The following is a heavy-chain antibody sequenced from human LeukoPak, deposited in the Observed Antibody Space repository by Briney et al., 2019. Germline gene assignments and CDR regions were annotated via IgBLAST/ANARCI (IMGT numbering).Heavy chain of an antibody. V-gene: IGHV6-1*01. Sequence: SQTPSLTCAISGDSVSSNSAAWNWIRQSPSRGLEWLGRTYYRSKWYNDYAVSVKSRITINPDTSKNQFSLQLNSVTPEDTTVYYCARDLSGYYFGGRSGYYYMDVWGKGTTVTVSS. CDR2: TYYRSKWYN. J-gene: IGHJ6*03. CDR1: GDSVSSNSAA. D-gene: IGHD3-22*01. CDR3: ARDLSGYYFGGRSGYYYMDV.